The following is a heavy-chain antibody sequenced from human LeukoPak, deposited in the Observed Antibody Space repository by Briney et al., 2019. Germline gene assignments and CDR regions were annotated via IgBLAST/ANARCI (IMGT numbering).Heavy chain of an antibody. CDR3: AREWWEITPLIYYYYGMDV. CDR1: GGSISSYY. Sequence: SETLSLTCTVSGGSISSYYWSWIRQPPGKGLEWVGYIYYSWSTNYNPSLKSRVAISVDTSKNQFSLKLSSVTAADTAVYYCAREWWEITPLIYYYYGMDVWGQGTTVTVSS. D-gene: IGHD1-26*01. V-gene: IGHV4-59*12. J-gene: IGHJ6*02. CDR2: IYYSWST.